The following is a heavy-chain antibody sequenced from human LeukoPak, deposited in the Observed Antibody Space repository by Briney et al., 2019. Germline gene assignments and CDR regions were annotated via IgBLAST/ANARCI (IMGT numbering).Heavy chain of an antibody. CDR2: VYSVGAT. D-gene: IGHD1-14*01. CDR3: ATERPGSRTLDS. V-gene: IGHV3-66*01. Sequence: HPGGSLRLSCAATGFIVSGNHMNWVRLAPGKGLEWVSIVYSVGATYYEDSVKGRFTISRDDSKNIVYLQMNNLRSKDTAVYFCATERPGSRTLDSWGQGTLVTVSS. CDR1: GFIVSGNH. J-gene: IGHJ4*02.